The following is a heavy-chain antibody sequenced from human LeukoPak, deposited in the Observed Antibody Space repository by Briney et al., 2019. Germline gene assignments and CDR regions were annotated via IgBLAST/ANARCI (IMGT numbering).Heavy chain of an antibody. CDR1: GFTFSDYY. CDR2: ISSSGSTI. V-gene: IGHV3-11*01. Sequence: GGSLRLSCAASGFTFSDYYMSWIRQAPGKGLEWVSYISSSGSTIYYADSVKGRFTISRDNTKNSLYLQMNSLRAEDTAVYYCARVIGYCSGGSCYRYYGMDVWGQGTTVTVSS. D-gene: IGHD2-15*01. CDR3: ARVIGYCSGGSCYRYYGMDV. J-gene: IGHJ6*02.